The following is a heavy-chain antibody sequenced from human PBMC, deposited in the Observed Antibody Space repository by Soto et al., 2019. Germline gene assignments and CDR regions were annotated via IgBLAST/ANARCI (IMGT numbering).Heavy chain of an antibody. V-gene: IGHV4-34*01. CDR1: GGSFSGYY. CDR2: INHSGST. J-gene: IGHJ6*02. CDR3: ARGRDCSSTSCYVNYYYYGRDV. D-gene: IGHD2-2*01. Sequence: SETLSLTCAVYGGSFSGYYWSWIRQPPGKGLEWIGEINHSGSTNYNPSLKSRVTISVDTSKNQFSLKLSSGTAADTAVYYCARGRDCSSTSCYVNYYYYGRDVWGQGTTVTVSS.